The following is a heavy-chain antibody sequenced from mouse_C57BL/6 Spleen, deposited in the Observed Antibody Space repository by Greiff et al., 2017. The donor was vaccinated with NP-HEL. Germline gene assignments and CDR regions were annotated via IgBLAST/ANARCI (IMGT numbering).Heavy chain of an antibody. J-gene: IGHJ2*01. V-gene: IGHV1-64*01. CDR1: GYTFTSYW. CDR2: IHPNSGST. Sequence: QVQLQQPGAELVKPGASVKLSCKASGYTFTSYWMHWVKQRPGQGLEWIGMIHPNSGSTNYNEKFKSKATLTVDKSTSQAYMQLSSLTSEDSAVYYCARAVYYDYDFDYWGQGTTLTVSS. CDR3: ARAVYYDYDFDY. D-gene: IGHD2-4*01.